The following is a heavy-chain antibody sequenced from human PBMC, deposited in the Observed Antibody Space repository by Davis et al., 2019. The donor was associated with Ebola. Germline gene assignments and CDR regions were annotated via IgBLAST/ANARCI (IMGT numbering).Heavy chain of an antibody. J-gene: IGHJ4*02. V-gene: IGHV1-69*13. D-gene: IGHD2-2*01. Sequence: SVKVSCKASGYTFTGYYMHWVRQAPGQGLEWMGGIIPIFGTANYAQKFQGRVTITADESTSTAYMELSSLRSEDTAVYYCAREPRGYCSSTSCQGGYWGQGTLVTVSS. CDR3: AREPRGYCSSTSCQGGY. CDR1: GYTFTGYY. CDR2: IIPIFGTA.